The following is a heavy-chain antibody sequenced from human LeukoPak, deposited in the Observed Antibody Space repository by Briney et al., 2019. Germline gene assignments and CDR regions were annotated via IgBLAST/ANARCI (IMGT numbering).Heavy chain of an antibody. D-gene: IGHD3-22*01. CDR2: INPNSGGT. V-gene: IGHV1-2*02. J-gene: IGHJ4*02. CDR1: GYTFTGYY. CDR3: ARDQYYYDSRALKYYFDY. Sequence: ASVKASCKASGYTFTGYYMHWVRQAPGQGLEWMGWINPNSGGTNYAQKFQGRVTMTRDTSISTAYMELSRLRSDDTAVYYCARDQYYYDSRALKYYFDYWGQGTLVTVSS.